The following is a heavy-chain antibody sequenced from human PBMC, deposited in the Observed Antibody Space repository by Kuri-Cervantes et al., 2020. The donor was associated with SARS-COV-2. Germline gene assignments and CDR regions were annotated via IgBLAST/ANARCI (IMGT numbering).Heavy chain of an antibody. CDR3: ARDVIGKYYDILIGYLVY. CDR1: GFTFGAYY. Sequence: GESLKISCAASGFTFGAYYMSWIRQAPGKGLEWVSYISSSGSTMYYADSVKGRFTISRDNAKNSLYLQMNSLIAEDTAVYSCARDVIGKYYDILIGYLVYWGQGTLVTVSS. V-gene: IGHV3-11*04. J-gene: IGHJ4*02. D-gene: IGHD3-9*01. CDR2: ISSSGSTM.